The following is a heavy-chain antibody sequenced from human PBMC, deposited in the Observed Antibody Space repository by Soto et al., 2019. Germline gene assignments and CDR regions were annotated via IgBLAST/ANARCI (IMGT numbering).Heavy chain of an antibody. CDR2: IYYSGST. V-gene: IGHV4-59*01. Sequence: QVQLQESGPGLVKPSETLSLTCTVSGGSISSYYWSWIRQPPGKGLEWIGYIYYSGSTNYNPSLKSRATISVDTSKNRFSLKLSSVTAADTAVYYCARERGTVGDFDYWGQGTLVTVSS. CDR3: ARERGTVGDFDY. D-gene: IGHD3-16*01. J-gene: IGHJ4*02. CDR1: GGSISSYY.